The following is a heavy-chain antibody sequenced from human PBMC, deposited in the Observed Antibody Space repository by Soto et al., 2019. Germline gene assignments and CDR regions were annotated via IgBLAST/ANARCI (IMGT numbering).Heavy chain of an antibody. J-gene: IGHJ4*02. CDR1: GGSISSYY. V-gene: IGHV4-4*07. CDR2: IYTSGST. CDR3: ARDLAAAGTANY. D-gene: IGHD6-13*01. Sequence: PSETLSLTCTVSGGSISSYYWSWIRQPAGKGLEWIGRIYTSGSTNYNPTLKSRVTMSVDTSKNQSSLKLSSVTAADTAVYYCARDLAAAGTANYWGQGTMVTVSS.